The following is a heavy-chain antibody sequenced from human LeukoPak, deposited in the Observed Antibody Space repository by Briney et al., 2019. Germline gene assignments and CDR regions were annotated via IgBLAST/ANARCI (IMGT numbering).Heavy chain of an antibody. Sequence: SSDTLSLTCTVSGRSISSSSYYWGWIRQPPGKGLEWIGSIYYSGSTYYNPSLKSRVTISVDTSKNQFSLKLSSVTAADTAVYYCATMVRGVITNIDYWGQGTLVTVSS. CDR3: ATMVRGVITNIDY. CDR2: IYYSGST. CDR1: GRSISSSSYY. V-gene: IGHV4-39*01. J-gene: IGHJ4*02. D-gene: IGHD3-10*01.